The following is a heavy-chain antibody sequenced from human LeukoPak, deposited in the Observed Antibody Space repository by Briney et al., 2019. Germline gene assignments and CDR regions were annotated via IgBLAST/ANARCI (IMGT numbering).Heavy chain of an antibody. CDR2: ISGSGGST. CDR3: AKGIAAPAAAAFDI. CDR1: GFTFDDYA. Sequence: PGGSLRLSCAASGFTFDDYAMHWVRQAPGKGLEWVSAISGSGGSTYYADSVKGRFTISRDNSKNTLYLQMNSLRAEDTAVYYCAKGIAAPAAAAFDIWGQGTMVTVSS. J-gene: IGHJ3*02. V-gene: IGHV3-23*01. D-gene: IGHD6-6*01.